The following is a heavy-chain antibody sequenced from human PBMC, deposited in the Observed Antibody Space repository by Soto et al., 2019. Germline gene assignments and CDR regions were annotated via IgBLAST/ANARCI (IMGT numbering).Heavy chain of an antibody. Sequence: GGSLRLSCAASGFTFSSYSMNWVRQAPGKGLEWVSSISSSSSYIYYADSVKGRFTISRDNAKNSLYLQMNSLRAEDTAVYYCARGLRLPYIVVVPAAPDYWGQGTLVTVSS. CDR1: GFTFSSYS. D-gene: IGHD2-2*01. CDR3: ARGLRLPYIVVVPAAPDY. CDR2: ISSSSSYI. V-gene: IGHV3-21*01. J-gene: IGHJ4*02.